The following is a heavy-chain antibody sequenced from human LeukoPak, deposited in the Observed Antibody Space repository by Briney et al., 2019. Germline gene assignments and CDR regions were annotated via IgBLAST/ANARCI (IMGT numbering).Heavy chain of an antibody. CDR3: ARDPYSGSYSAYYYYYMDV. CDR2: ITSSSSYI. CDR1: GFTFSNYN. J-gene: IGHJ6*03. V-gene: IGHV3-21*01. D-gene: IGHD1-26*01. Sequence: GGSLRLSCAASGFTFSNYNMNWVRHASGKGLEWVSSITSSSSYIYYADSVKGRFTISRDNAKNSLYLQMNSLRAEDTAVYYCARDPYSGSYSAYYYYYMDVWGKGTTVTVSS.